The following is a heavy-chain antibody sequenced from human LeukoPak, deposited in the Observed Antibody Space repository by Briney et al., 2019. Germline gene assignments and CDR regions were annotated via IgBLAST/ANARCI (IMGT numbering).Heavy chain of an antibody. Sequence: SETLSLTCAVYGESFSSYYWSWIRQPPGKGLEWIGEINHSGSTNYNPSLKSRVTISVDTSKNQFSLKLSSVTAADTAVYYCARGRMGIFGVVPLVYWGQGSLVTVSS. V-gene: IGHV4-34*01. D-gene: IGHD3-3*01. CDR2: INHSGST. CDR1: GESFSSYY. CDR3: ARGRMGIFGVVPLVY. J-gene: IGHJ4*02.